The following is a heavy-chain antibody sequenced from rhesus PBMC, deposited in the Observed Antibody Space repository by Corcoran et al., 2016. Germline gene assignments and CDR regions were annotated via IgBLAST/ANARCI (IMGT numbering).Heavy chain of an antibody. D-gene: IGHD2-21*01. V-gene: IGHV3S42*01. Sequence: EVQLVESGGGLAKPGGSLRLSCAASGFTFSSYWMNWVRQTPGKGLEWISAINSGGGSTYFADSVKARFTISRDNSKNPLSLQMNSLRAEDTAVYYCAKDGYCTGSGCYGYYYGLDSWGQGVVVTVSS. CDR2: INSGGGST. CDR1: GFTFSSYW. J-gene: IGHJ6*01. CDR3: AKDGYCTGSGCYGYYYGLDS.